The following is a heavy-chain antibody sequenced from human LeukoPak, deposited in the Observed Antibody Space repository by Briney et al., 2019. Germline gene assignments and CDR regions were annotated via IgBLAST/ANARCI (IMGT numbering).Heavy chain of an antibody. CDR1: GFTFSSYV. CDR2: ISDDGINK. Sequence: PGGSLRLSCAASGFTFSSYVMHWVRQAPGKGLEWVAVISDDGINKYYADSVKGRFTISRDNSKSALFLQLNSLRAEDTAVYYCAREHAALRYYFDYWGQGTLITVSS. D-gene: IGHD1-14*01. V-gene: IGHV3-30-3*01. J-gene: IGHJ4*02. CDR3: AREHAALRYYFDY.